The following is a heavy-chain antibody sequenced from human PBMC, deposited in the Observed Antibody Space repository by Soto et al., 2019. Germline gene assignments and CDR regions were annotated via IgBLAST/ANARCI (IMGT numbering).Heavy chain of an antibody. V-gene: IGHV4-4*02. J-gene: IGHJ6*03. CDR2: IYHSGST. D-gene: IGHD3-10*01. Sequence: SETLSLTCAVSSGSISSSNWWSWVRQPPGKGLEWIGEIYHSGSTNYNPSLKSRVTISVDKSKNQFSLKLSSVTAADTAVYYCARASSDYYGSGSYFSGVANSRAYGRYYYMDVWGKGTTVTVSS. CDR3: ARASSDYYGSGSYFSGVANSRAYGRYYYMDV. CDR1: SGSISSSNW.